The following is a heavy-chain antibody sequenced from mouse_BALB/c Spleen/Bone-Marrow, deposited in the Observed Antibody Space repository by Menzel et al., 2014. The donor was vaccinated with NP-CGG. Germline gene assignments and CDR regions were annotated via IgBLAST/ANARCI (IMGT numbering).Heavy chain of an antibody. CDR1: GYTFTSYW. V-gene: IGHV1-7*01. D-gene: IGHD2-4*01. J-gene: IGHJ3*01. CDR3: ARDDYAY. CDR2: IYPSTGYT. Sequence: QVQLQQSGAELAKPGASVKVSCKASGYTFTSYWMHWVKRRPGQGLEWIGYIYPSTGYTEHNQKFKDKAIMTADKSSSTAYMQLSSLTSEDSAVYYCARDDYAYWGQGTLVTVSA.